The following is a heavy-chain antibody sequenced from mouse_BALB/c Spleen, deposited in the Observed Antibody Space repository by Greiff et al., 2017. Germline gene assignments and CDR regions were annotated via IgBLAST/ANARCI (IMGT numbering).Heavy chain of an antibody. CDR1: GYAFSSYW. CDR3: ARGGAMDY. V-gene: IGHV1-80*01. J-gene: IGHJ4*01. Sequence: VQLQQSGAELVRPGSSVKISCKASGYAFSSYWMNWVKRRPGQGLEWIGQIYPGDGDTNYNGKFKGKATLTADKSSSTAYMQLSSLTSEDSAVYFCARGGAMDYWGQGTSVTVSS. CDR2: IYPGDGDT.